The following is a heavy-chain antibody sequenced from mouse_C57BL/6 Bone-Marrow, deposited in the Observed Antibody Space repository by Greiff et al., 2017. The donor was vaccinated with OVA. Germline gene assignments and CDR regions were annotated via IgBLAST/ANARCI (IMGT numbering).Heavy chain of an antibody. D-gene: IGHD1-1*01. V-gene: IGHV1-5*01. CDR2: IYPGNSDT. CDR1: GYTFTSYW. Sequence: VQLQQSGTVLARPGASVKMSCKTSGYTFTSYWMHWVKQRPGQGLEWIGAIYPGNSDTSYNQKFKGKAKLTAVTSASTAYMELSSLTNEDSAVYYGTREGGPVVATNYYAMDYWGQGTSVTVSS. CDR3: TREGGPVVATNYYAMDY. J-gene: IGHJ4*01.